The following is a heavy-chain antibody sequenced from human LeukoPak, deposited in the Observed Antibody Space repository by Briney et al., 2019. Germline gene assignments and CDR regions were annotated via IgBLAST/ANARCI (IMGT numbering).Heavy chain of an antibody. CDR3: AGIEGSTFDY. CDR2: IYPGNSES. CDR1: GYTFTSYW. Sequence: GESLKISCKGYGYTFTSYWIGWVRQMPGKGLEWMGIIYPGNSESKYSPYLQGQVTISADKSISTAYLQWSSLKASDTGMYYCAGIEGSTFDYWGQGTLVTVSS. J-gene: IGHJ4*02. V-gene: IGHV5-51*01.